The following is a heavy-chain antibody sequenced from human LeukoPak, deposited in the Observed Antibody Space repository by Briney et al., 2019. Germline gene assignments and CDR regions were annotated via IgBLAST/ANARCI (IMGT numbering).Heavy chain of an antibody. CDR3: AKGNDFWSGYLFDY. CDR1: GFTFSSYA. D-gene: IGHD3-3*01. V-gene: IGHV3-23*01. J-gene: IGHJ4*02. Sequence: PGGSLRLSCAASGFTFSSYAMSWVRQAPGKGLEWVSAISGSGGSTYYADSVKGRFTISRGNSKNTLYLQMNSLRAEDTAVYYCAKGNDFWSGYLFDYWGQGTLVTVSS. CDR2: ISGSGGST.